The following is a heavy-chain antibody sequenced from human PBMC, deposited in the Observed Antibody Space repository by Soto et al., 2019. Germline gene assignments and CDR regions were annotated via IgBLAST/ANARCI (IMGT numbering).Heavy chain of an antibody. V-gene: IGHV3-74*01. CDR1: GFTFSSYW. J-gene: IGHJ6*02. Sequence: GGSLRLSCAASGFTFSSYWMHWVRQAPGKGLVWVSRMNSDGSSITYADSVKGRFTISRDNAKNSLYLQMNSLRAEDTAVYYCARVFGGFGELLSDYYYGMDVWGQGTTVTVSS. D-gene: IGHD3-10*01. CDR3: ARVFGGFGELLSDYYYGMDV. CDR2: MNSDGSSI.